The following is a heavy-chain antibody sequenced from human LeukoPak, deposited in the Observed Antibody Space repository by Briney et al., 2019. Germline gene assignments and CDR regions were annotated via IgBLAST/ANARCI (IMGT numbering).Heavy chain of an antibody. D-gene: IGHD3-10*01. CDR3: ASTPGDPTITMVRGVMI. CDR1: GFTINNYA. V-gene: IGHV3-23*01. J-gene: IGHJ3*02. Sequence: PGGSLRLSCAASGFTINNYAMNWVRLAPGKGLEWVSTISGGGDRTYYADSVKGRFTISRDNSKNTLYLQMNSLRAEDTAVYYCASTPGDPTITMVRGVMIWGQGTMVTVSS. CDR2: ISGGGDRT.